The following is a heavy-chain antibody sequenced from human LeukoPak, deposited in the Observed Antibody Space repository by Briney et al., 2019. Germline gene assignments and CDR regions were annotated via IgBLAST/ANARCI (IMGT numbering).Heavy chain of an antibody. CDR3: AMPVGYYDSSGRGLFDY. CDR2: ISISGGST. CDR1: GFIFSSYG. J-gene: IGHJ4*02. V-gene: IGHV3-23*01. D-gene: IGHD3-22*01. Sequence: QSGGSLRLSCAASGFIFSSYGMSWVRQAPGKGLEWVSGISISGGSTDYAASVKGRFTISRDNSKNTLYLQMHSLRVEDTAVYYCAMPVGYYDSSGRGLFDYWGQGILVTVSS.